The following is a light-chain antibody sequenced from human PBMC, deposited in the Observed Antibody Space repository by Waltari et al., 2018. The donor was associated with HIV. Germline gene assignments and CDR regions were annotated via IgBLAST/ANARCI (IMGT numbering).Light chain of an antibody. CDR3: QQYNNWPPKT. Sequence: DIVMTQSPATLSVSPGERPTLSCRASQSVSSSLAWYQQKPGQAPRLLIYGASTRASGIPARFSGSGSGTEFTLIISSLQSEDFALYYCQQYNNWPPKTFGQGTKVEIK. J-gene: IGKJ1*01. CDR1: QSVSSS. CDR2: GAS. V-gene: IGKV3-15*01.